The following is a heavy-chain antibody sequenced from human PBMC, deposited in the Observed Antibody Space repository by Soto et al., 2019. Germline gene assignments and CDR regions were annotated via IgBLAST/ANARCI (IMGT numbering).Heavy chain of an antibody. CDR1: GFTFSSYG. J-gene: IGHJ4*02. V-gene: IGHV3-30*18. CDR3: AKGPRLGY. CDR2: ISYDGSNK. Sequence: QVQLVESGGGVVQPGRSLRLSCAASGFTFSSYGMHWVRQAPGKGLEWVAVISYDGSNKYYADSVKGRFTISRDNSKNTLYLQMNSLRAEDTAVYYCAKGPRLGYWGQGTLVTVSS. D-gene: IGHD2-21*01.